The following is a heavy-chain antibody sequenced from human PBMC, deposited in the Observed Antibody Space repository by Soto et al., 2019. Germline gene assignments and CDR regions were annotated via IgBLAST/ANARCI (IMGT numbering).Heavy chain of an antibody. CDR3: SRSGRFLELLFYLEF. CDR1: GDSIDNYY. J-gene: IGHJ4*02. V-gene: IGHV4-59*01. CDR2: IYYSGST. Sequence: SETLSLTCAVSGDSIDNYYWSWIRQSPGKGLEWIGYIYYSGSTTYNPSLKSRVTISVDRAKNQFSLRLRPVTAADTAVSYCSRSGRFLELLFYLEFWRQGTLVIVCS. D-gene: IGHD3-3*01.